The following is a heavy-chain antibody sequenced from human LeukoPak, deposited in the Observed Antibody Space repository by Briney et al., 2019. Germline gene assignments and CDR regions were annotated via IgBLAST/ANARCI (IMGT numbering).Heavy chain of an antibody. CDR3: ARDRDYSNSLDY. J-gene: IGHJ4*02. D-gene: IGHD6-6*01. Sequence: SETLSLTCTASGDSISSCYWSWIRQPAEKGLEWIGRICTSGTINYIPSLKNRVTMSVDTSKNQFSLKLTSVTAADTAVYYCARDRDYSNSLDYWGQGTLVTVSS. V-gene: IGHV4-4*07. CDR2: ICTSGTI. CDR1: GDSISSCY.